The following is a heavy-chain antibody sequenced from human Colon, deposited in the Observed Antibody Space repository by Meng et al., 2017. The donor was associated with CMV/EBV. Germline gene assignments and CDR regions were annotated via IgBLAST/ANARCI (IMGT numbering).Heavy chain of an antibody. D-gene: IGHD5-12*01. CDR3: ATIGYSFGFTN. CDR2: IARIGNYI. J-gene: IGHJ4*02. V-gene: IGHV3-21*01. Sequence: GGSLRLSCSASGFNFSTYSMAWVRQAPGKGLEWASSIARIGNYITYADSVKGRFTVSRDNAKNSLFLQMSSLGAEDTAFYYCATIGYSFGFTNWGQGTLVTVSS. CDR1: GFNFSTYS.